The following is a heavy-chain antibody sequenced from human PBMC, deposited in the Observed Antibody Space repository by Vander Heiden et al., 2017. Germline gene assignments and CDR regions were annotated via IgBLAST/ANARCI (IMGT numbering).Heavy chain of an antibody. CDR3: ARQGDFWSGFPSGMDV. V-gene: IGHV5-51*01. Sequence: EVQLVQSGAEVKKPGESLKISCQNFGYNFTDYWIAWVRQLPGKGLEWMGIIYPDDSDTKYSPSFEGQVTLSADKSISTAYLKWSSLKASDTGIYYCARQGDFWSGFPSGMDVWGQGTPVTVSS. D-gene: IGHD3-3*01. CDR1: GYNFTDYW. J-gene: IGHJ6*02. CDR2: IYPDDSDT.